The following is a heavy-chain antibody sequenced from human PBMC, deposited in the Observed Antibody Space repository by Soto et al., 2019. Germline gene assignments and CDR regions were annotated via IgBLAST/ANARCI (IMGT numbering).Heavy chain of an antibody. CDR2: ISAYNGNT. D-gene: IGHD5-18*01. Sequence: GASVKVSCKASGYTFTSYGISWVRQAPGQGLEWMGWISAYNGNTNYAQKLQGRVTMTTDTSTSTAYMELRSLRSDDTAVYYCARDARIQLWLRGSVYYYGMDVWGQGTTVTVSS. V-gene: IGHV1-18*04. J-gene: IGHJ6*02. CDR1: GYTFTSYG. CDR3: ARDARIQLWLRGSVYYYGMDV.